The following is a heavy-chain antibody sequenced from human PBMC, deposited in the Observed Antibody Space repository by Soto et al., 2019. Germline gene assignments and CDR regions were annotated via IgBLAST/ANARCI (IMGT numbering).Heavy chain of an antibody. CDR1: GFTFSDYY. D-gene: IGHD3-10*01. J-gene: IGHJ6*02. Sequence: ESGGGLVKPGGSLRLSCAASGFTFSDYYMSWIRQAPGKGLEWVSYISSSGSTIYYADSVKGRFTISRDNAKNSLYLQMNSLRAEDTAVYYCARSWSKWFWHYYYYYGMDVWGQGTTVTVSS. V-gene: IGHV3-11*01. CDR2: ISSSGSTI. CDR3: ARSWSKWFWHYYYYYGMDV.